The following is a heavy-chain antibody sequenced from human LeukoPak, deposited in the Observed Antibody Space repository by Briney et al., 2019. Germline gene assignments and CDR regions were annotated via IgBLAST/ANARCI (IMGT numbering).Heavy chain of an antibody. CDR3: AQDRGGQQQLIQGFAY. Sequence: TGGSLRLSCAMSGFTFTNNAMTWVRQAPGKGLEWVSTIGGGDVEIHYADSVKGRFTISRDNPKNTLYLQMNSLRTEDTALYYCAQDRGGQQQLIQGFAYWGQGTLVTVSS. CDR2: IGGGDVEI. J-gene: IGHJ4*02. V-gene: IGHV3-23*01. CDR1: GFTFTNNA. D-gene: IGHD6-13*01.